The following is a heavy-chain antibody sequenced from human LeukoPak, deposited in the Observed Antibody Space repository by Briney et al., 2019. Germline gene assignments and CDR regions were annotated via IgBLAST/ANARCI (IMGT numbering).Heavy chain of an antibody. CDR1: GFTFSNYG. V-gene: IGHV3-30*02. J-gene: IGHJ4*02. CDR3: AKAGGYCSSTSCYEVDY. CDR2: IRYDGSNK. D-gene: IGHD2-2*01. Sequence: GGSLRLSCAASGFTFSNYGMHWVRQAPGKGLEWVAFIRYDGSNKYYADSVKGRFTISRDNSKNTLYLQMNSLRAEDTAVYYCAKAGGYCSSTSCYEVDYWGQGTLVTVSS.